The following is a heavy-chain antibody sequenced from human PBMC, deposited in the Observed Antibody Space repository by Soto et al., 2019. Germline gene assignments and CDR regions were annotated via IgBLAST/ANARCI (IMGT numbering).Heavy chain of an antibody. Sequence: PGGSLRLSCAASGFTFSSYAMSWVRQAPGKGLEWVSAISGSGGSTYYADSVKGRFTISRDNSKNTLYLQMNSLRAEDTAVYYCAKYLPPLSSSSEYNYYGRDVWGQGTTFTVS. D-gene: IGHD6-6*01. J-gene: IGHJ6*02. CDR2: ISGSGGST. V-gene: IGHV3-23*01. CDR1: GFTFSSYA. CDR3: AKYLPPLSSSSEYNYYGRDV.